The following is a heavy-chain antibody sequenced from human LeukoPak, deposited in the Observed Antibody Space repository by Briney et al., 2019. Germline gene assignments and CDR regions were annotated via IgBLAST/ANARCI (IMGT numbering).Heavy chain of an antibody. V-gene: IGHV3-53*01. D-gene: IGHD6-13*01. Sequence: PGGSLRLSCAASGFTVSNNYMSWVRQAPGKGLEWVSVIYSDGSTYYAESVEGRFTISRDNSKNTLYLQMNSLRAEDTAVYYCARGAGIAAIGTGSFDYWGQGTLVTVSS. CDR1: GFTVSNNY. CDR3: ARGAGIAAIGTGSFDY. CDR2: IYSDGST. J-gene: IGHJ4*02.